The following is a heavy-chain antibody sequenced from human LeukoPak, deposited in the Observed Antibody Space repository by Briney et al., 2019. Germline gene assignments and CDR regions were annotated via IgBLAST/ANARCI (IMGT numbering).Heavy chain of an antibody. D-gene: IGHD2-21*02. CDR1: GGSINTYY. J-gene: IGHJ4*02. CDR3: ANGGGDPHHYFDY. V-gene: IGHV4-59*12. CDR2: ISYSGST. Sequence: SETLSLTCSVSGGSINTYYWSWLRQPPGQGLEWIGYISYSGSTNYNPSLKSRVTISVDTSKNQFSLKLSSVTAADTAVYYCANGGGDPHHYFDYWGQGTLVTVSS.